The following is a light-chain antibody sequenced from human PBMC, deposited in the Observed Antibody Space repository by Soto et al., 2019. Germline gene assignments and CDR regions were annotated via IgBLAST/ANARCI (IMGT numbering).Light chain of an antibody. V-gene: IGLV2-14*02. J-gene: IGLJ1*01. Sequence: QSVLTQPASVSGSPGQSITLSCTGTSGDVGFYNLVSWYQQHPGKAPQLMIYEVNKRPSGVPDRFSGSKSGNTASLTVSGLQAEDEADYYCSSYAGSSNVFGTGTKVTVL. CDR3: SSYAGSSNV. CDR2: EVN. CDR1: SGDVGFYNL.